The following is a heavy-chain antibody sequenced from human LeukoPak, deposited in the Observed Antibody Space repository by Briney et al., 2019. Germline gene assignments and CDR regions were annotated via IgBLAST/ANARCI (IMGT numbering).Heavy chain of an antibody. D-gene: IGHD2/OR15-2a*01. CDR2: ISATNGNT. V-gene: IGHV1-18*01. CDR3: ARVYGYNIGIYYFDY. Sequence: GASVKVSRKASGYTFTNYDYGISWVRQAPGQGLKWVGWISATNGNTKYVQEFQGRVSMTTDTSTNTAYMELGSLRSDDTAVYFCARVYGYNIGIYYFDYWGQGTLVTVSS. CDR1: GYTFTNYDYG. J-gene: IGHJ4*02.